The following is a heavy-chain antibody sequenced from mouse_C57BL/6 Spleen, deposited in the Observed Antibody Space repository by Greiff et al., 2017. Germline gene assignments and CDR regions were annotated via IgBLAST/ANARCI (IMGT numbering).Heavy chain of an antibody. V-gene: IGHV1-52*01. CDR3: EAHWDFDY. Sequence: VQLQQPGAELVRPGSSVKLSCKASGYTFTSYWMHWVKQRPIQGLEWIGNIDPADSETHYNQKFKDKATLTVDKSSSTAYMQLSSLTSEDSAVYYCEAHWDFDYWGQGTTLTVSS. J-gene: IGHJ2*01. D-gene: IGHD4-1*01. CDR1: GYTFTSYW. CDR2: IDPADSET.